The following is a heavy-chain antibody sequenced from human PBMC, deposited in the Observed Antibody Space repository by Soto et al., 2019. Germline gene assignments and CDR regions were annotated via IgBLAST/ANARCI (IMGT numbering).Heavy chain of an antibody. J-gene: IGHJ4*02. CDR1: ALTYSSYA. V-gene: IGHV3-30-3*01. Sequence: PWHSCAASALTYSSYARHRIRQPPGKVVEGVAGISYDGSNKYYADSVKGRFTISRDNTNNTLYLQMNSLRAEDTAVYYCARGPIDYYDSSGYYGFYFDYWGQGTLVTVSS. CDR2: ISYDGSNK. D-gene: IGHD3-22*01. CDR3: ARGPIDYYDSSGYYGFYFDY.